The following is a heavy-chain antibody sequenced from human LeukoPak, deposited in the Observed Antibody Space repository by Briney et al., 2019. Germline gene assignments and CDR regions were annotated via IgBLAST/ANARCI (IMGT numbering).Heavy chain of an antibody. Sequence: PGGSLRLSCAASGFTFDDYAMHWVRQAPGKGLEWVSSISWHSGSFDYADSVKGRFTISRDNAKNSLDLQMNSLRAEDMALYYCARDIVRDGYNYNYGLDAWGQGTTVTVSS. CDR1: GFTFDDYA. CDR2: ISWHSGSF. V-gene: IGHV3-9*03. D-gene: IGHD5-24*01. CDR3: ARDIVRDGYNYNYGLDA. J-gene: IGHJ6*02.